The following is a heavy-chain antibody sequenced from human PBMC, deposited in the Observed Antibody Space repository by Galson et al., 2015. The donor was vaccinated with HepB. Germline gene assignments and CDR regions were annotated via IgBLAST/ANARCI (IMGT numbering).Heavy chain of an antibody. D-gene: IGHD3-22*01. CDR2: ISWNSGSI. CDR1: GFTFDDYA. J-gene: IGHJ4*02. V-gene: IGHV3-9*01. Sequence: SLRLSCAASGFTFDDYAMHWVRQAPGKGLEWVSGISWNSGSIGYADSVKGRFTISIDNAKNSLYLQMNSLRAEDTALYYCAIGAYYYDSSGPFDWGQGTLVTVSS. CDR3: AIGAYYYDSSGPFD.